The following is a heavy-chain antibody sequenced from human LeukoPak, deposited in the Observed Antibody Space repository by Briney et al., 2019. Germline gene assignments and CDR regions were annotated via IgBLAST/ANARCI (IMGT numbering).Heavy chain of an antibody. CDR3: TTDSRTVC. CDR1: GFTFSSYA. D-gene: IGHD2-2*01. V-gene: IGHV3-23*01. J-gene: IGHJ4*02. Sequence: GGSLRLSCAASGFTFSSYAMSWVRQAPGKGLEWVSSISGSNDNTYYADSVKGRFTISRDNSKNTLYLQMNSLKTEDTAVYYCTTDSRTVCWGQGTLVTVSS. CDR2: ISGSNDNT.